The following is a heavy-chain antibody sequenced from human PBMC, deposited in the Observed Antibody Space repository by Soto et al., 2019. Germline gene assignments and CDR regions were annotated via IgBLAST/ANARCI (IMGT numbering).Heavy chain of an antibody. D-gene: IGHD5-12*01. CDR1: GGSFSGYY. Sequence: QSQTLSLTCAVYGGSFSGYYWSWIRQPPGKGLEWIGEINHSGSTNYNPSLKSRVTISVDTSKNQFSLKLSSVTAADTAVYYCARGPRRDVDIVANLDYWGQGTLVTVSS. CDR2: INHSGST. J-gene: IGHJ4*02. CDR3: ARGPRRDVDIVANLDY. V-gene: IGHV4-34*01.